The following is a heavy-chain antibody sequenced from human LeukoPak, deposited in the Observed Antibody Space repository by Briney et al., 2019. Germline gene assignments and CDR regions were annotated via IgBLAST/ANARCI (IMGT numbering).Heavy chain of an antibody. J-gene: IGHJ3*02. D-gene: IGHD7-27*01. Sequence: ASVTVSFKASGYTFTDYYFHWVRQAPGQGLEWMGWVSPNNGGTTYSQKFQGRVTMTRDTSICTAYMELSSLRSDDTAVYFCAREKLGPTAYDIWGQGTMVTVSS. V-gene: IGHV1-2*02. CDR3: AREKLGPTAYDI. CDR1: GYTFTDYY. CDR2: VSPNNGGT.